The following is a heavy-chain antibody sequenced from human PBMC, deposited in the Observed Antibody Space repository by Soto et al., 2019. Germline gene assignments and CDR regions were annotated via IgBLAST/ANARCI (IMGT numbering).Heavy chain of an antibody. J-gene: IGHJ4*02. CDR1: GYTFTGYY. CDR2: INPNSGGT. Sequence: QVQLVQSGAEVKKPGASVKVSCKASGYTFTGYYMHWVRQAPGQGLEWMGWINPNSGGTNYAQKLQGWVTMTRDTSISTAYMELSRLRSDETAVYYCARDGSAVSSWYPYYFDYWGQGTLVTVSS. D-gene: IGHD6-13*01. V-gene: IGHV1-2*04. CDR3: ARDGSAVSSWYPYYFDY.